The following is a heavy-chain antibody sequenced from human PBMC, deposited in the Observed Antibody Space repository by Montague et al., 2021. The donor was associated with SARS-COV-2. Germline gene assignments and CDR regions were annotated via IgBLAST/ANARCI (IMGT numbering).Heavy chain of an antibody. V-gene: IGHV4-59*13. CDR3: ARASITMVRAVTCWYFDL. Sequence: SETLSLTCTVSGGSISSYYWSWIRQPPGKGLEWIGYIYYSGSTNYNPSLKSRVTISVDTSKNQFSLKLSSVTAADTAVYYCARASITMVRAVTCWYFDLWGRGTLVTVSS. D-gene: IGHD3-10*01. CDR2: IYYSGST. J-gene: IGHJ2*01. CDR1: GGSISSYY.